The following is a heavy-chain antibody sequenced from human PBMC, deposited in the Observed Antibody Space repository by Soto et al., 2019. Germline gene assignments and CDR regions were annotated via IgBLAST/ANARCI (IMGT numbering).Heavy chain of an antibody. CDR3: ARGHSTDCSNGVCSFFYNHEMDV. D-gene: IGHD2-8*01. J-gene: IGHJ6*02. CDR2: INPKRGGT. CDR1: GYSFSDYH. V-gene: IGHV1-2*04. Sequence: ASVKVSCKASGYSFSDYHIHWVRQAPGQGLEWLGRINPKRGGTSGAQKFQAWVTMTSDASISTAYTELTRLRTDVTAGAFTARGHSTDCSNGVCSFFYNHEMDVWG.